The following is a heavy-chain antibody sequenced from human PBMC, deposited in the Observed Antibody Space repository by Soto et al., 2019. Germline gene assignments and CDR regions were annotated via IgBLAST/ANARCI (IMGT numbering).Heavy chain of an antibody. CDR3: ARSIYSSSWYHSGNSYYYYGMDG. D-gene: IGHD6-13*01. Sequence: QVQLVQSGAEVKKPGSSVKVSCKASGGTFGIYAITWVRQAPGQGLEWMGGIIAFSDIVNYTQKLQGRVTITADESTRTAYLDLSSLRSDDTAVHYCARSIYSSSWYHSGNSYYYYGMDGWGQGTTVTVSS. J-gene: IGHJ6*02. CDR2: IIAFSDIV. CDR1: GGTFGIYA. V-gene: IGHV1-69*12.